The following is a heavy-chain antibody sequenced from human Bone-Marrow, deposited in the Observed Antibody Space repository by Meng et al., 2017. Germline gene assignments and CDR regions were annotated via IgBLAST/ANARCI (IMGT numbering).Heavy chain of an antibody. CDR3: ARDRPIIAPGRFDY. D-gene: IGHD3-10*01. Sequence: VEQAASGVEVRKPGASVKVSYKSSGYIFTCYGNCWVRQAPGQGLEWMGWISAYNGNTNYAQKLQGRVTMTTDTSTSTAYMELRSLRYDDTAVYYCARDRPIIAPGRFDYWGQGTLVTVSS. CDR2: ISAYNGNT. CDR1: GYIFTCYG. V-gene: IGHV1-18*01. J-gene: IGHJ4*02.